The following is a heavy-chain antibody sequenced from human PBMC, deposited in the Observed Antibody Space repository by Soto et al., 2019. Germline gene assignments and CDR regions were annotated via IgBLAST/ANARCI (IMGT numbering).Heavy chain of an antibody. Sequence: EVQLLESGGGLVQPGGSLRLSCAASGFTFSSYAMSWVRQAPGKGLEWVSAISGSGGSTYYADSVKGRFTISRDNSKNTLYLQMNSLRDEDTAVYYCAKTPAYGDYGGLYFQHWGQGTLVTVSS. V-gene: IGHV3-23*01. CDR3: AKTPAYGDYGGLYFQH. D-gene: IGHD4-17*01. CDR1: GFTFSSYA. CDR2: ISGSGGST. J-gene: IGHJ1*01.